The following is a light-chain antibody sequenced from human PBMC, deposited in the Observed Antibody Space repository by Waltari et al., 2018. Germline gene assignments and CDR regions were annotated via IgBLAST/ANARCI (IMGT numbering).Light chain of an antibody. J-gene: IGLJ2*01. CDR1: SIDVGRYNF. CDR2: DVT. CDR3: SSHTTSSTLV. Sequence: QSALTQPASLSGSPGQSITISCTGSSIDVGRYNFVSWYQQHPGKAPKLMIFDVTDRPAGVSDRFSGSKSGNTASLTISGLQPEDEADYYCSSHTTSSTLVFGGGTRVTVL. V-gene: IGLV2-14*03.